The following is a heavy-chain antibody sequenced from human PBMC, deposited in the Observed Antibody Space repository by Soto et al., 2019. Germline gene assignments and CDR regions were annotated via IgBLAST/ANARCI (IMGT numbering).Heavy chain of an antibody. CDR1: GFTFSSYG. V-gene: IGHV3-33*01. CDR2: IWYDGSNK. Sequence: QVQLVESGGGVVQPGRSLRLSCAASGFTFSSYGMHWVRQAPGKGLEWVAVIWYDGSNKYYAVSVKGRFTISRDNSKNTLYLQMNSLRAEDTAVYYCARDSGSYDLDYWGQGTLGTVSS. J-gene: IGHJ4*02. D-gene: IGHD1-26*01. CDR3: ARDSGSYDLDY.